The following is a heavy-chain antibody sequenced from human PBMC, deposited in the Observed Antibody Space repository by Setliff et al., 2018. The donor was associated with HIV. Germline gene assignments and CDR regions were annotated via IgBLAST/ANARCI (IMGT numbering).Heavy chain of an antibody. J-gene: IGHJ4*02. D-gene: IGHD1-26*01. Sequence: PSETLSLTCTVSGGSISSGSYYWSWIRQPAGKGLEWIGRIYTGGSTNYNPSLKSRVTISVDTSKNQFSLKLSSVTAADTAVYYCARGGSGSPFDYWGQGTLVTVSS. CDR1: GGSISSGSYY. CDR3: ARGGSGSPFDY. CDR2: IYTGGST. V-gene: IGHV4-61*02.